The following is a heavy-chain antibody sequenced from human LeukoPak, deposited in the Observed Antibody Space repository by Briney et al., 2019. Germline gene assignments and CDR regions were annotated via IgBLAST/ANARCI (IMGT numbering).Heavy chain of an antibody. CDR1: GFTFSDYY. V-gene: IGHV3-11*01. CDR2: ISSSGSTI. Sequence: PGGSLRLSCAASGFTFSDYYVNWIRQAPGKGLEWVSYISSSGSTIYYADSVKGRFTISRDNAKNSLYLQMNSLRAEDTAVYYCARGGRAWELLEIDYWGQGTLVTVSS. CDR3: ARGGRAWELLEIDY. J-gene: IGHJ4*02. D-gene: IGHD1-26*01.